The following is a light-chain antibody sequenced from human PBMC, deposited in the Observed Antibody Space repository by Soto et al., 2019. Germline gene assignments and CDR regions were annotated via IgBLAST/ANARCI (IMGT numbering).Light chain of an antibody. CDR3: QQYNNWPPIT. CDR1: RSVSSY. Sequence: ERVMTQSPVSLSVSPGESVTLSRRATRSVSSYLAWYQQKPGQAPRLLIYDASTRATGIPARFSGSGSGTEFILTISSLQSEDFGVYYCQQYNNWPPITFGHGTRLEIK. CDR2: DAS. J-gene: IGKJ5*01. V-gene: IGKV3D-15*01.